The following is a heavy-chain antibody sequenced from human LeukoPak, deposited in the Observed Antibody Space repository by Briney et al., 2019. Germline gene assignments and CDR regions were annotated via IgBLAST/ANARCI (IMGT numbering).Heavy chain of an antibody. J-gene: IGHJ4*02. D-gene: IGHD3-22*01. Sequence: GGSLRLSCAASGFTFSDYYMSWIRQAPGKGLEWVSYTSSSSSYTNYADSVKGRFTISRDNAKNSLYLQMNSLRAEDTAVYYCARDHAVYYDSSGYYYEDYWGQGTLVTVSS. CDR3: ARDHAVYYDSSGYYYEDY. V-gene: IGHV3-11*05. CDR2: TSSSSSYT. CDR1: GFTFSDYY.